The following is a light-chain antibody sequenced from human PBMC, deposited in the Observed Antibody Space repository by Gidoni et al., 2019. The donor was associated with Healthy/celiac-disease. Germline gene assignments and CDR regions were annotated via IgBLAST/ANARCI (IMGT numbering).Light chain of an antibody. V-gene: IGKV2-28*01. J-gene: IGKJ3*01. CDR3: MQALQTPFT. CDR1: QSLLHSNGYNY. Sequence: DIVMTQSPLSLPVTPGEPASISCRSSQSLLHSNGYNYLDWYLQKPGQSPQLLIDLGSNRASGVPDRFSGSGSGTDFTLKISRVEAEDVGVYYCMQALQTPFTFGPXTKVEIK. CDR2: LGS.